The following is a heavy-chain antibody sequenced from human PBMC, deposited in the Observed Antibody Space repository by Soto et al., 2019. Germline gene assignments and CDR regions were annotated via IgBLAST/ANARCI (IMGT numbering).Heavy chain of an antibody. D-gene: IGHD3-3*01. CDR3: ARVANTIFGVVIITPSHYYYGMDV. CDR2: INPNSGGT. J-gene: IGHJ6*02. CDR1: GYTFTGYY. V-gene: IGHV1-2*02. Sequence: GPSVKVSCKASGYTFTGYYMHWVRQAPGQGLEWMGWINPNSGGTNYAQKFQGRVTMTRDTSISTAYMELSRLRSDDTAVYYCARVANTIFGVVIITPSHYYYGMDVWGQGTTVTVSS.